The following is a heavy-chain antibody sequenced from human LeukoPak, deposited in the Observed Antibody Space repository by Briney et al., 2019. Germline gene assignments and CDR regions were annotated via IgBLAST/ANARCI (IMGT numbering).Heavy chain of an antibody. CDR3: ARSPMVRGVIRLFDY. CDR2: IYHSGST. V-gene: IGHV4-30-2*01. Sequence: PSETLSLTCTVSGGSISSGGYYWSWIRQPPGKGLEWIGYIYHSGSTYYNPSLKSRVTISVDRSKNQFSLKLSSVTAADTAVYYCARSPMVRGVIRLFDYWGQGTLVTVSS. D-gene: IGHD3-10*01. CDR1: GGSISSGGYY. J-gene: IGHJ4*02.